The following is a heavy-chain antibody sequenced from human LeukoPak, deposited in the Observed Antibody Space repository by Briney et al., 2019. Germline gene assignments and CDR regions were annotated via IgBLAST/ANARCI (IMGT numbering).Heavy chain of an antibody. CDR2: SYYTGTT. D-gene: IGHD3-3*01. J-gene: IGHJ6*02. CDR3: ARQGRFSYFGMDV. V-gene: IGHV4-59*08. Sequence: SETLSLTCTVSGGSISTYYWSWIRQSPGKGLEWIGYSYYTGTTSYNPALKSRVTISVDTSVNQFSLKLRSVTAADTALYYCARQGRFSYFGMDVWGQGTTVTVSS. CDR1: GGSISTYY.